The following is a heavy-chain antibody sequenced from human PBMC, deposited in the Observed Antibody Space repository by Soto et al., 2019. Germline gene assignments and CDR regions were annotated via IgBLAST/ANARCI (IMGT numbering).Heavy chain of an antibody. D-gene: IGHD6-19*01. V-gene: IGHV4-34*01. CDR1: GGSFSGYY. Sequence: SETLSLTCAVYGGSFSGYYWSWIRQPPGKGLEWIGEINHSGSTNYNPSLKSRVTISVDTSKNQFSLKLSSVTAADTAVYYCARGVNKQWPTFDYWGQGTLVTVSS. CDR3: ARGVNKQWPTFDY. CDR2: INHSGST. J-gene: IGHJ4*02.